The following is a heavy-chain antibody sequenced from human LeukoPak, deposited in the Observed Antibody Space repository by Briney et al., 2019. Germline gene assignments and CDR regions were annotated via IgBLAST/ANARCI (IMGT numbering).Heavy chain of an antibody. CDR1: GFTFSSYS. V-gene: IGHV3-23*01. J-gene: IGHJ4*02. CDR2: ITVTGDT. CDR3: AKVPVWQQLVDY. D-gene: IGHD6-13*01. Sequence: GGSLRLSCAASGFTFSSYSMSWVRQAPGKGLEWVSGITVTGDTYYADSLKGRFTISRDNSRNTLYLQMNSLRADDTAVYYCAKVPVWQQLVDYWGQGTLVIVSS.